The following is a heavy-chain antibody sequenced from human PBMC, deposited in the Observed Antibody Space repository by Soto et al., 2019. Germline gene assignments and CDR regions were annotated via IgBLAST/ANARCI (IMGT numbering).Heavy chain of an antibody. V-gene: IGHV4-31*03. D-gene: IGHD3-10*01. Sequence: QVQLQESDPGLVKPSQTLSLTCIVSGGSISSGGYYWSWIRQHPGKGLEWIGYMNYRGNTYYNPSLKSRVTISEDTSKTQFSLNLSSVTAADTAVYYCARDGLSGGDAFDIWGQGTMVTVSS. CDR1: GGSISSGGYY. CDR2: MNYRGNT. CDR3: ARDGLSGGDAFDI. J-gene: IGHJ3*02.